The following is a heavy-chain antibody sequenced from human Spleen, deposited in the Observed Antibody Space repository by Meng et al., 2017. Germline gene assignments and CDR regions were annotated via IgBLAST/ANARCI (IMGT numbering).Heavy chain of an antibody. J-gene: IGHJ4*02. V-gene: IGHV5-51*01. CDR1: GYSFTSYW. CDR2: IYPGDSDT. D-gene: IGHD6-13*01. Sequence: GESLKISCKGSGYSFTSYWIGWVRQMPGKGLEWMGIIYPGDSDTRYSPSFRGEVTISADKSTSTAYLQWSSLKASDTAIYYCARLMGGYSTSYNYWGQGKLVTVSS. CDR3: ARLMGGYSTSYNY.